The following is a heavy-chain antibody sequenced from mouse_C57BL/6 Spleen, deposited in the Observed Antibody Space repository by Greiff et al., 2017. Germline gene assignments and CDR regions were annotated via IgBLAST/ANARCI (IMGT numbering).Heavy chain of an antibody. V-gene: IGHV1-18*01. D-gene: IGHD1-1*01. CDR3: ARIDYLGSWFAY. J-gene: IGHJ3*01. CDR2: INPNNGGT. CDR1: GYTFTDYN. Sequence: EVQLQQSGPELVKPGASVKIPCKASGYTFTDYNMDWVKQSHGKSLEWIGDINPNNGGTIYNQKFKGKATLTVDKSSSTAYMERRSLTSEDSAVYFCARIDYLGSWFAYWGQGTLVTVSA.